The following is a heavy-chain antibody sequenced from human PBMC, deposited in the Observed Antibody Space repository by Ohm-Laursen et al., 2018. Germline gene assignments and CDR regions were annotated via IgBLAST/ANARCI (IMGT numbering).Heavy chain of an antibody. D-gene: IGHD1-26*01. CDR2: ISWNSGSI. CDR1: GFSFDDYA. Sequence: SLRLSCAASGFSFDDYAMHWVWQAPGKGLEWVSGISWNSGSIGYADSVWGRFTISRDNAKNSLHLHMNSLRVEDTALCFCVKDINGDRYSYVGAFDIWGQGTMVTVSS. V-gene: IGHV3-9*01. CDR3: VKDINGDRYSYVGAFDI. J-gene: IGHJ3*02.